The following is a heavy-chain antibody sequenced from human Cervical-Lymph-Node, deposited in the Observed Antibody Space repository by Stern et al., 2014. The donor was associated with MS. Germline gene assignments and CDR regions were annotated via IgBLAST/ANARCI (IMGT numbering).Heavy chain of an antibody. D-gene: IGHD2-15*01. J-gene: IGHJ4*02. Sequence: VQPVQSGAEVKKPGASVKVSCETSGYTFSSYGISWVRQAPGQGLEGMGWFGGYIAGTKYAQKVQDRVSLTTDTSTSTAYMDFRSLRPDDTALYVCARVGFTLVAHLDSWGQGTLVTVSS. CDR1: GYTFSSYG. CDR2: FGGYIAGT. V-gene: IGHV1-18*01. CDR3: ARVGFTLVAHLDS.